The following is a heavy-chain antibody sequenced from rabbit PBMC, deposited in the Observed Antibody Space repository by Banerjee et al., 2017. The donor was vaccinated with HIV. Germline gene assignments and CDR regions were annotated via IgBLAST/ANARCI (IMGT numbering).Heavy chain of an antibody. CDR1: GFSFSGILY. CDR3: ARDLPGVIGWNFGW. Sequence: QQQLEESGGGLVKPGGTLTLTCTASGFSFSGILYMCWVRQAPGKGLEWIACINAVTGKAVYASWAKGRFTFSKTSSTTVTLQMTSLTAADTATYFCARDLPGVIGWNFGWWGQGTLVTVS. V-gene: IGHV1S45*01. D-gene: IGHD4-1*01. J-gene: IGHJ6*01. CDR2: INAVTGKA.